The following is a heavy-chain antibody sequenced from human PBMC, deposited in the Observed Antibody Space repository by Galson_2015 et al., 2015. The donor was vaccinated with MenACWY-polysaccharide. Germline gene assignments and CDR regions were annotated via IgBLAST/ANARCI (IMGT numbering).Heavy chain of an antibody. CDR2: IWYDGSNK. J-gene: IGHJ3*02. CDR3: ARESDSSGWGAFDI. D-gene: IGHD3-22*01. V-gene: IGHV3-33*01. Sequence: SLRLSCAASGFTFSSYGMHWVRQAPGKGLEWVAVIWYDGSNKYYADSVKGRFTISRDNSKNTLYLQMNSLRAEDTAVYYCARESDSSGWGAFDIWGQGTMVTVSS. CDR1: GFTFSSYG.